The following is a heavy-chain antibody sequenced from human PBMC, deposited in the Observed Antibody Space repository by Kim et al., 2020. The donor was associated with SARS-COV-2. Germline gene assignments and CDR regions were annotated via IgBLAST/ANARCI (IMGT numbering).Heavy chain of an antibody. CDR3: VRFPAPYNSGRFETH. J-gene: IGHJ4*02. Sequence: SETLSLTCTVSGASISSGNYYWGWIRRPQGKGLEWIGSFYYGGSTYYNPSLKSRVAMSVDTSKRKFFLNMKSVTAADTALYYCVRFPAPYNSGRFETHWGQGTLVTVST. D-gene: IGHD6-25*01. CDR2: FYYGGST. V-gene: IGHV4-39*01. CDR1: GASISSGNYY.